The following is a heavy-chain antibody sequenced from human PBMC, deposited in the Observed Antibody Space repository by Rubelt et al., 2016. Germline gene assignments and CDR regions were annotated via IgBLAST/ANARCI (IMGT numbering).Heavy chain of an antibody. CDR3: ARLPSLVLIDY. V-gene: IGHV4-59*12. Sequence: IYYSGSTNYNPSLKSRVTISVDTSKNQFSLKLSSVTAADTAVYCCARLPSLVLIDYWGQGTLVTVSS. D-gene: IGHD2-8*02. CDR2: IYYSGST. J-gene: IGHJ4*02.